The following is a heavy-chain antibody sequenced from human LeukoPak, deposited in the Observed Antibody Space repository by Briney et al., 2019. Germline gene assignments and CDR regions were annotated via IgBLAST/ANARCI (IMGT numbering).Heavy chain of an antibody. CDR2: INAGNGNT. CDR1: GYTFASYA. D-gene: IGHD3-10*01. V-gene: IGHV1-3*01. Sequence: ASVKVSCKASGYTFASYAMHWVRQAPGQRLEWMGWINAGNGNTKYSQKFQGRVTITRNTSISTAYMELSSLRSEDTAVYYCARGSDGGSGSYYNPSIYDYYGMDVWGQGTTVTVSS. J-gene: IGHJ6*02. CDR3: ARGSDGGSGSYYNPSIYDYYGMDV.